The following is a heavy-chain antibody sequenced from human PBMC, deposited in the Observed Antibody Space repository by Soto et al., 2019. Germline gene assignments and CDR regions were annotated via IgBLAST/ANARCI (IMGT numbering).Heavy chain of an antibody. CDR3: ARVLPPFDP. CDR2: INAYNGNT. CDR1: VYTFTSYG. V-gene: IGHV1-18*01. J-gene: IGHJ5*02. Sequence: QVQLVPSGAEVKKPGASVTVSCKASVYTFTSYGISWERQDPGQGLAWMGWINAYNGNTNYAQKLQGRVTMTTDTSSSTAYMELRSLCSDDTAVYYCARVLPPFDPWGQGTLVTVSS.